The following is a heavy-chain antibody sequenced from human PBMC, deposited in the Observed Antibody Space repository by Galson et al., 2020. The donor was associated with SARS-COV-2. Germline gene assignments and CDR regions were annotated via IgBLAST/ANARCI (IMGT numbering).Heavy chain of an antibody. CDR2: IYFSGST. D-gene: IGHD3-22*01. CDR1: GYSISSTNW. J-gene: IGHJ4*02. CDR3: ARSVGLYYDSSGYHPFDY. Sequence: ASETLSLTCAVSGYSISSTNWWGWIRQPPGKGLEWIGYIYFSGSTYYNPSLKSRVTMSVDTSKNQFSLKLSSVTAVDTAVYYCARSVGLYYDSSGYHPFDYWGQGTLVTVSS. V-gene: IGHV4-28*01.